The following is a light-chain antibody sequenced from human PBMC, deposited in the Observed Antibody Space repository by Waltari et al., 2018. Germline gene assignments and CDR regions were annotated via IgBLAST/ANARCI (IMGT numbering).Light chain of an antibody. V-gene: IGLV4-69*01. CDR1: SGHGSYA. CDR2: VNSDGSH. Sequence: QLVVTQSPSASASLGASVKLTCTLSSGHGSYAIAWHQQQPEKGPRFLLRVNSDGSHSKGDGIPGRFSGCSSGAERYLIISGLQSEDGADYYCQNWDTDIVVFGGGTKLTV. CDR3: QNWDTDIVV. J-gene: IGLJ2*01.